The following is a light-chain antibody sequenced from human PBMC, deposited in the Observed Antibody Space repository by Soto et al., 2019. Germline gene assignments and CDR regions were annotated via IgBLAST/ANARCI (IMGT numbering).Light chain of an antibody. CDR3: AAWDDNVYV. CDR2: EVT. CDR1: TSDIGAYNY. Sequence: QSVLTQPPSASGSPGQSVTISCTGTTSDIGAYNYVSWYQQRPGKAPKLIIYEVTRRPSGVPDRIFGSKSYTTASLTVSGLQAEDEADYYCAAWDDNVYVFGTGTKVTVL. J-gene: IGLJ1*01. V-gene: IGLV2-8*01.